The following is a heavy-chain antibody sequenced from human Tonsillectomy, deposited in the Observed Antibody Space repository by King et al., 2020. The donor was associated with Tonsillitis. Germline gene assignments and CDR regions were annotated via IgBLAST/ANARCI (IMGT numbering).Heavy chain of an antibody. CDR1: GFAFSTYW. CDR2: IGPDVTYI. Sequence: VQLVESGGGLIQPGGSLRLSCAASGFAFSTYWMFWVRQGPGKGLEWVSRIGPDVTYIRYADSVLGRFTVSRDNAKNTLVLQLSSLRAEETAIYFCAREFWGAGDYWGQGTQVIVSA. V-gene: IGHV3-74*01. D-gene: IGHD3-16*01. CDR3: AREFWGAGDY. J-gene: IGHJ4*02.